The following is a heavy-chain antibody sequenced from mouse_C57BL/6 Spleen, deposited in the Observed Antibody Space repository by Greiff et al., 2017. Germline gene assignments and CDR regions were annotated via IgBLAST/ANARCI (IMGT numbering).Heavy chain of an antibody. CDR1: GFSLTSYG. J-gene: IGHJ1*03. CDR2: IWRGGST. V-gene: IGHV2-5*01. Sequence: VMLVESGPGLVQPSQSLSITCTVSGFSLTSYGVHWVRQSPGKGLEWLGVIWRGGSTDYNAAFMSRLSITKDNSKSQVFFKMNSLQADDTAIYYCAKSPDVRPYFDVWGTGTTVTVSS. CDR3: AKSPDVRPYFDV.